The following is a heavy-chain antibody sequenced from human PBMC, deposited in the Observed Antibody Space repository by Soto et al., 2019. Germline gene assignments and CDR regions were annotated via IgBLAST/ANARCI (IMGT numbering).Heavy chain of an antibody. V-gene: IGHV3-15*01. CDR3: TTDPGPALWFGAYFDY. J-gene: IGHJ4*02. D-gene: IGHD3-10*01. CDR2: IKSKTDGGTT. CDR1: EFTICNAW. Sequence: PGGSLRLSCAASEFTICNAWMSWVRQAPGKGLEWVGRIKSKTDGGTTDYAAPVKGRFTISRDDSKNTLYLQMNSLKTEDTAVYYCTTDPGPALWFGAYFDYWGQGTLVTVSS.